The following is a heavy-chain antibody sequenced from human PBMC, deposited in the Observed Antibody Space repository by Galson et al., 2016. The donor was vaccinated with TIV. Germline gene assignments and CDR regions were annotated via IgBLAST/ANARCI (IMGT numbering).Heavy chain of an antibody. CDR3: ARAVGFYDDNWFDP. J-gene: IGHJ5*02. CDR2: ISYSGST. Sequence: LSLTCTVSGGSVSSGSYYWSWLRQPPGKGLEYIGYISYSGSTDYNSSLKSRVTISVDTSKSQFSLRLKSVTPADTAVYYCARAVGFYDDNWFDPWGQGTLVTVSS. CDR1: GGSVSSGSYY. D-gene: IGHD5/OR15-5a*01. V-gene: IGHV4-61*01.